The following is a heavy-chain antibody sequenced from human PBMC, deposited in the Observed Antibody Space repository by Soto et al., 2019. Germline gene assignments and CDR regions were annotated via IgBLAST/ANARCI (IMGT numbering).Heavy chain of an antibody. Sequence: GGSLRLSCAASGFTFSSYAMHWVRQAPGKGLEWVAVISYDGSNKYYADSVKGRFTISRDNSKNTLYLQMNSLRAEDTAVYYCARDRVHGIVGATDDINWFDPWGQGTLVTVSS. CDR3: ARDRVHGIVGATDDINWFDP. CDR1: GFTFSSYA. D-gene: IGHD1-26*01. J-gene: IGHJ5*02. CDR2: ISYDGSNK. V-gene: IGHV3-30-3*01.